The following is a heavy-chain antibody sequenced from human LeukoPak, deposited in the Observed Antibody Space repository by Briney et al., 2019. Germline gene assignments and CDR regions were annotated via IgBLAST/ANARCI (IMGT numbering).Heavy chain of an antibody. CDR2: INPNSGGT. Sequence: ASVKVSCKASGYTFTGYYMHWVRQAPGQGLEWMGRINPNSGGTNYAQKFQGRVTMTRDTSISTAYMELSRLRSDDTAAYYCARVLRRYYDSSGYYYPDAFDIWGQGTMVTVSS. V-gene: IGHV1-2*06. CDR3: ARVLRRYYDSSGYYYPDAFDI. CDR1: GYTFTGYY. D-gene: IGHD3-22*01. J-gene: IGHJ3*02.